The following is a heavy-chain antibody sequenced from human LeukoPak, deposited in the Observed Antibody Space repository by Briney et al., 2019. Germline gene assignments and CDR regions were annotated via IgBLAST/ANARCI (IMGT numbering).Heavy chain of an antibody. Sequence: SETLSLTCTVSGGSISSYYWSWIRQPPGRGLEWIGYIYYSGSTNYNPSLKSRVTISVDTSKNQFSLKLSSVTAADTAVYYCARGRDGYNDAFDIWGQGTMVTVSS. J-gene: IGHJ3*02. CDR2: IYYSGST. CDR3: ARGRDGYNDAFDI. V-gene: IGHV4-59*01. CDR1: GGSISSYY. D-gene: IGHD5-24*01.